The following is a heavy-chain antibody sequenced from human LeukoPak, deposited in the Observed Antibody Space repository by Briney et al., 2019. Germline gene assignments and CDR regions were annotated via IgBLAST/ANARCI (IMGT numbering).Heavy chain of an antibody. D-gene: IGHD2-8*01. J-gene: IGHJ3*02. CDR1: GYSISSGYY. CDR2: IYHSGDT. CDR3: ARLREGVFDI. V-gene: IGHV4-38-2*01. Sequence: SETLSLTCAVSGYSISSGYYWDWIRQPPGKGLEWIGSIYHSGDTYYNPSLKSRVTISVDTSKNQFSLKLSSVTAADTAVYYCARLREGVFDIWGLGTMVTVSS.